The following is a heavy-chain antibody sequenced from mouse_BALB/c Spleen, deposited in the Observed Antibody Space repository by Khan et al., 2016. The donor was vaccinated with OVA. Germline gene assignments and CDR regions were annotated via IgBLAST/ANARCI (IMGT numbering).Heavy chain of an antibody. CDR2: ISTYSGNT. CDR3: ARPAYDGYDDY. V-gene: IGHV1S137*01. CDR1: GYTFTDYA. D-gene: IGHD2-3*01. Sequence: QVQLQQPGPELVRPGVSVKISCKGSGYTFTDYAMHWVKQSHAKSLEWIGLISTYSGNTNYKQKFKGKATMTVDKSSSKAYMALDRLTSEDSAIYYCARPAYDGYDDYWGQGTTRTVSS. J-gene: IGHJ2*01.